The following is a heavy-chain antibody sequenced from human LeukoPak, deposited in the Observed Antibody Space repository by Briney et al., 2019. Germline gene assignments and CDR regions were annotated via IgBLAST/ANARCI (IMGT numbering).Heavy chain of an antibody. J-gene: IGHJ4*02. CDR3: ARVYGDSTGVDY. Sequence: SETLSLTCTVSGGSISSSSYYWGWIRQPPGKGLEWIGSIYYSGSTYYNPSLMSRVTISVDTSKNQFSLKLSSVTAADTAMYYCARVYGDSTGVDYWGQGTLVTVSS. CDR1: GGSISSSSYY. V-gene: IGHV4-39*07. CDR2: IYYSGST. D-gene: IGHD4-17*01.